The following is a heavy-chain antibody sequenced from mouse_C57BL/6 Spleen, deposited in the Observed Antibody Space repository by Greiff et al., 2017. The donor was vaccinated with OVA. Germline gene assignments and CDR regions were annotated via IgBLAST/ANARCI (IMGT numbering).Heavy chain of an antibody. CDR3: AKKGNYSYAMDY. Sequence: VQLQQSGPGLVQPSQSLSITCTVSGFSLTSYGVPWVRQSPGKGLEWLGVIWRGGSTDYNAAFMSRLSITKDNSKSQVFFKMNSLQADDTAIYYCAKKGNYSYAMDYWGQGTSVTVSS. J-gene: IGHJ4*01. CDR1: GFSLTSYG. V-gene: IGHV2-5*01. CDR2: IWRGGST. D-gene: IGHD2-1*01.